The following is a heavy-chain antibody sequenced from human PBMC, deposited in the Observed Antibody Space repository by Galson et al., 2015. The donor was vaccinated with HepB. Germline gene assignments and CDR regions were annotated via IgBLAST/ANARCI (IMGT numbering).Heavy chain of an antibody. D-gene: IGHD1-1*01. V-gene: IGHV1-58*01. Sequence: SVKVSCKASGFTFTSSAVQWVRQARGQRLEWIGWIVVGSGNTNYAQKFQERVTITRDMSTSTAYMELSSLRSEDTAVYYCAADGERPDYYYGMDVWGQGTTVTVSS. CDR2: IVVGSGNT. J-gene: IGHJ6*02. CDR1: GFTFTSSA. CDR3: AADGERPDYYYGMDV.